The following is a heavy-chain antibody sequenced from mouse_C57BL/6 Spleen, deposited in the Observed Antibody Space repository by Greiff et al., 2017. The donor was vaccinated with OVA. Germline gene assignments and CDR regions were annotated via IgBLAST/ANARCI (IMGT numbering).Heavy chain of an antibody. CDR1: GYTFTDYN. CDR2: INPNNGGT. Sequence: DVKLQESGPELVKPGASVKMSCKASGYTFTDYNMHWVKQSHGKSLEWIGYINPNNGGTSYNQKFKGKATLTVNKSSSTAYMELRSLTSEDFAVYYCARGFDGYYDYWGQGTTLTVSS. V-gene: IGHV1-22*01. D-gene: IGHD2-3*01. CDR3: ARGFDGYYDY. J-gene: IGHJ2*01.